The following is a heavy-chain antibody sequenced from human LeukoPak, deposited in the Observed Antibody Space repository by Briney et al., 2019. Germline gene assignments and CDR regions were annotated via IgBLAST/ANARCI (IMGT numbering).Heavy chain of an antibody. J-gene: IGHJ5*02. CDR2: INHSGST. CDR1: GGSFSGYY. V-gene: IGHV4-34*01. Sequence: SETLSLTCAVYGGSFSGYYWSWIRQPPGKGLEWIGEINHSGSTNYNPSLKSLVTISVDTSKNQFSLKLSSVTAADTAVHYCARKFNVLRFLEWATAWFDPWGQGTLVTVSS. CDR3: ARKFNVLRFLEWATAWFDP. D-gene: IGHD3-3*01.